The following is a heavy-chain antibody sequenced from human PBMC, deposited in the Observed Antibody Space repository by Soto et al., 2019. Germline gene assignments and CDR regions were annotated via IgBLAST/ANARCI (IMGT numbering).Heavy chain of an antibody. Sequence: QVQLVQSGAEVKKPGASVKVSCKASGYTFTSYAIHWVRQDPRQRLEWMGWINAGNGHTKYAQKFQGRVTITRDTSASTAYMELSSLKSEDTAVYYCARDEDVWGPGTTDTVSS. V-gene: IGHV1-3*01. J-gene: IGHJ6*02. CDR3: ARDEDV. CDR1: GYTFTSYA. CDR2: INAGNGHT.